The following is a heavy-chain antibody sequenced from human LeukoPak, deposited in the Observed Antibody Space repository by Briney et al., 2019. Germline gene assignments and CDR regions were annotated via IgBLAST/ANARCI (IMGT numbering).Heavy chain of an antibody. CDR1: GGSFSGYY. J-gene: IGHJ6*03. CDR3: ARGGIAAAGKRGYYYYYMDV. D-gene: IGHD6-13*01. V-gene: IGHV4-34*01. Sequence: SETLSLTCAVYGGSFSGYYWSWIRQPPGKGLEWIGEINHSESTNYNPSLKSRVTISVDTSKNQFSLKLSSVTAADTAVYYCARGGIAAAGKRGYYYYYMDVWGKGTTVTVSS. CDR2: INHSEST.